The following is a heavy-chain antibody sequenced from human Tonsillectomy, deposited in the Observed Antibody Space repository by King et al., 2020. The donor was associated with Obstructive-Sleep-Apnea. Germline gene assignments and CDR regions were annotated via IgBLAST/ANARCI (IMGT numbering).Heavy chain of an antibody. D-gene: IGHD6-19*01. CDR2: SSWMSGSI. V-gene: IGHV3-9*01. CDR1: GFTFDDYA. Sequence: VQLVESGGGLVQPGRSLRLSCAASGFTFDDYAMHGVRQAPGKGLEGGAGSSWMSGSIGYVDSVKGRFTISRDNAKNSLYLQINMLRAEDTALYYCATARVKWLGEAFDIWGQGTMVTVSS. J-gene: IGHJ3*02. CDR3: ATARVKWLGEAFDI.